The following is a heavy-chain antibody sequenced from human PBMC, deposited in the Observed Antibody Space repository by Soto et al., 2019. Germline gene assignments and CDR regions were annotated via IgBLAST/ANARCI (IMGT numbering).Heavy chain of an antibody. CDR1: GGSISSSNW. CDR2: IYHSGST. V-gene: IGHV4-4*02. Sequence: QVQLQESGPGLVKPSGTLSLTCAVSGGSISSSNWWSWVRQPPGKGLEWIGEIYHSGSTNYNPSLKSRVTISVDKSKNKFSLKLSCGTAAYTAVYYGARVDDFWSGYYKAFDIWGQGTMVTVSS. D-gene: IGHD3-3*01. CDR3: ARVDDFWSGYYKAFDI. J-gene: IGHJ3*02.